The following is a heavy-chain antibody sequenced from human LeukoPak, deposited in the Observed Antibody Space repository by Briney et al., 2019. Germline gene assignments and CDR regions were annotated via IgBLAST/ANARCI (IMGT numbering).Heavy chain of an antibody. V-gene: IGHV4-4*09. D-gene: IGHD2-21*01. CDR1: GGSISDYY. CDR2: IYRGGTI. Sequence: SETLSLTCSVSGGSISDYYWSWIRLPPGKGLEWIGYIYRGGTINYNPSLKSRVTMSLDTSKNQISLMLNSVTTADTAVYYCARHWLEAAKTYSYWFDPWGQGTLVTVSS. CDR3: ARHWLEAAKTYSYWFDP. J-gene: IGHJ5*02.